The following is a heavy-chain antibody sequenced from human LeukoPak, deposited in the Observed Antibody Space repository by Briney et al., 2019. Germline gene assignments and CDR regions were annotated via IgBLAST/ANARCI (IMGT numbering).Heavy chain of an antibody. V-gene: IGHV1-18*04. CDR2: ISAYNGNT. Sequence: RASVKVSCKASGYTFTGYYMHWVRQAPGQGLEWMGWISAYNGNTNYAQKLQGRVTMTTDTSTSTAYMELRSLRSDDTAVYYCARAAYSTIFGVVIISYFDYWGQGTLVTVSS. CDR1: GYTFTGYY. CDR3: ARAAYSTIFGVVIISYFDY. J-gene: IGHJ4*02. D-gene: IGHD3-3*01.